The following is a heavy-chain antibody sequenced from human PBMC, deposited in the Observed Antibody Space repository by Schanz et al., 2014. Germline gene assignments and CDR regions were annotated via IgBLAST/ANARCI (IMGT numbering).Heavy chain of an antibody. CDR2: IYGGGIT. J-gene: IGHJ6*02. Sequence: EVQLVESGGGLVQPGGSLRLSCAASGFTVSSNYMSWVRQAPGKGLEWVSVIYGGGITYYADSVKGRFTISRDSSRNTLYLQMNSLRAEDTAVYYCARQRSYFYAMDVWGQGTTVTVSS. CDR3: ARQRSYFYAMDV. CDR1: GFTVSSNY. V-gene: IGHV3-66*04.